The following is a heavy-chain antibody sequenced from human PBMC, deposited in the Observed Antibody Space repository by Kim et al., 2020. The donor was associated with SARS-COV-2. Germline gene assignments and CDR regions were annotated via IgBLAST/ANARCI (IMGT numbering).Heavy chain of an antibody. Sequence: GGSLRLSCAASGFTFGDYAMHWVRQAPGKGLEWVSGISWNSGSIGYAESVKGRFTISRDNAKNSLYVQMNSLRAEDTALYYCARDMRWELTHGMDVWGQGTTVTVSS. CDR3: ARDMRWELTHGMDV. D-gene: IGHD1-26*01. J-gene: IGHJ6*02. CDR1: GFTFGDYA. CDR2: ISWNSGSI. V-gene: IGHV3-9*01.